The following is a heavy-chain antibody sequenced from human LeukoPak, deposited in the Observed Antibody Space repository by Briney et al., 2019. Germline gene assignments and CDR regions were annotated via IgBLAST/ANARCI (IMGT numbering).Heavy chain of an antibody. CDR2: IKSKTDGGTT. J-gene: IGHJ4*02. V-gene: IGHV3-15*01. Sequence: GGSLRLSCAASGFTFSNAWMSWVRQAPWKRLEWVGRIKSKTDGGTTDYAAPVKGRFTISRDDSKNTLYLQMNSLKTEDTAVYYCTTAPNSSGYYYAFWGQGTLVTVSS. D-gene: IGHD3-22*01. CDR1: GFTFSNAW. CDR3: TTAPNSSGYYYAF.